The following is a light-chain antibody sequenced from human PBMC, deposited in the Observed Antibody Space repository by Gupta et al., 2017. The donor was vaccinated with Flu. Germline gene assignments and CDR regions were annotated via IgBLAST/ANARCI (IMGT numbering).Light chain of an antibody. CDR1: SGSVSTRYY. CDR3: VLYMGGGLSV. V-gene: IGLV8-61*01. J-gene: IGLJ2*01. CDR2: NTN. Sequence: QTVVTQEPSVSVSPGGTITLTCDLRSGSVSTRYYPSWYQQTAGQAPRTLIYNTNSRSSGVPDRFSGSILGNKAALTITGAQADDESDYYCVLYMGGGLSVFGGGTKLTVL.